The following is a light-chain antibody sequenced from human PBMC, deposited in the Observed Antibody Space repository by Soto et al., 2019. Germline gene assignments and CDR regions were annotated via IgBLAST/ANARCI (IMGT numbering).Light chain of an antibody. CDR1: QSVNSNY. V-gene: IGKV3-20*01. CDR2: GAS. Sequence: EIVLTQSPGTLSLSPGDRATLSCRASQSVNSNYLAWYQRKPGQAPRLLIYGASNRDTDIPYRFSASGSGTDFTLTITRLEEEDFAVYYFQQSDSTPQTFGQGTKVEVK. J-gene: IGKJ1*01. CDR3: QQSDSTPQT.